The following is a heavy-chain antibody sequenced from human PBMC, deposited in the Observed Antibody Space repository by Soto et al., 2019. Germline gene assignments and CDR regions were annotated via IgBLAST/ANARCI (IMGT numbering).Heavy chain of an antibody. D-gene: IGHD2-21*02. CDR3: VRASGGGNSAYFDY. CDR2: IYWDDDE. V-gene: IGHV2-5*02. Sequence: QITLKESGPTLVKPTQTLTLTCTFSGFSLSSNDVGVGWIRQPPGKALEWLAVIYWDDDERYSPSLRSRLTITKDTSRNQVVLTVTNLDPVDTATYYCVRASGGGNSAYFDYWGQGTLVTVSS. CDR1: GFSLSSNDVG. J-gene: IGHJ4*02.